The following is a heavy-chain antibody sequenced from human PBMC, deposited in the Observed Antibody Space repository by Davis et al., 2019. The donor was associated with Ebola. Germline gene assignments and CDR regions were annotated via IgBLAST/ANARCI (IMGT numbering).Heavy chain of an antibody. CDR2: IDNDGSST. CDR3: ARSLEPAARLGYYYYMDV. Sequence: GESLKISCAASGFTFSAYWMHWVRQAPGKGLVWVSLIDNDGSSTSYADSVKGRFTISRDNAKNTLYLQMNSLRAEDTAVYYCARSLEPAARLGYYYYMDVWGKGTTVTVSS. CDR1: GFTFSAYW. V-gene: IGHV3-74*01. J-gene: IGHJ6*03. D-gene: IGHD2-2*01.